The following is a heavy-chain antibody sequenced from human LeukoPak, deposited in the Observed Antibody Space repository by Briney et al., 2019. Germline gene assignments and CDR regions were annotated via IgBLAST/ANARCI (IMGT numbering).Heavy chain of an antibody. CDR2: INHSGST. V-gene: IGHV4-34*01. Sequence: PSETLSLTCAVYGGSFSGYYWSWIRQPPGKGLEWIGEINHSGSTNYNPSLKSRVTISVDTSKNQLSLKLSSVTAADTAVYYCARSRREYYDSSGYYENNWFDPWGQGTLVTVSS. CDR3: ARSRREYYDSSGYYENNWFDP. J-gene: IGHJ5*02. D-gene: IGHD3-22*01. CDR1: GGSFSGYY.